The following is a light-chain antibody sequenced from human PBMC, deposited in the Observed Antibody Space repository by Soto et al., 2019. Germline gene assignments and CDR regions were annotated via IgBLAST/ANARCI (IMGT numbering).Light chain of an antibody. CDR3: QQSYSTPLT. CDR2: DAS. Sequence: DIQMTQSPSSLSASVGDRVTITCRASQSINSYLNWYQQKPGKAPKLLIYDASSLQSGVPSRFSGSGSGTDFTLTISNLQPEDFATYYCQQSYSTPLTFGGGTKVEIK. V-gene: IGKV1-39*01. CDR1: QSINSY. J-gene: IGKJ4*01.